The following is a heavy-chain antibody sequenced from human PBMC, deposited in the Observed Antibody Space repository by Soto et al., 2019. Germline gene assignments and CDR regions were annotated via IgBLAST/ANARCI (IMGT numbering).Heavy chain of an antibody. CDR1: GFTFSSYA. J-gene: IGHJ6*02. D-gene: IGHD3-3*01. Sequence: EVQLLESGGGLVQPGGSLRLSCAASGFTFSSYAMSWVRQAPGKGLEWVSAISGSGGSTYYADSVKGRFTISRDTSKNTLDLQMNSLRAEDTAVYYCAKSIASLAFCGGYGMDVWGQGTTVTVSS. CDR2: ISGSGGST. CDR3: AKSIASLAFCGGYGMDV. V-gene: IGHV3-23*01.